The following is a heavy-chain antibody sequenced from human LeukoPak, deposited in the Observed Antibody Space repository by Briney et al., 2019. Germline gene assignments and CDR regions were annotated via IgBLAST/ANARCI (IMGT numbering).Heavy chain of an antibody. CDR2: ISSSGSTI. J-gene: IGHJ4*02. V-gene: IGHV3-11*04. CDR1: GFTFSDYY. D-gene: IGHD6-19*01. CDR3: ARDQGQWLVEYYFDY. Sequence: GGSLRLSCAASGFTFSDYYMSWIRQAPGKGLEWVSYISSSGSTIYYADSVKGRFTISRDNAKNSLYLQMNSLRAEDTAVYYCARDQGQWLVEYYFDYWGQGTLVTVSS.